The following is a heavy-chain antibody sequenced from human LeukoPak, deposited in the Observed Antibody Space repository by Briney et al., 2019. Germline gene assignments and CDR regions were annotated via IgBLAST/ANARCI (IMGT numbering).Heavy chain of an antibody. Sequence: GGSLRLSCVASGXPFRSYAMTWVRQTPGKGLESVSVITDDEDTYYADSVKGRFTISRDNSQNTVFLQMNSLRVEDTAVYYCAKVDYWSPENYFDSWGQRTLVTVSS. D-gene: IGHD1-1*01. CDR3: AKVDYWSPENYFDS. CDR1: GXPFRSYA. CDR2: ITDDEDT. V-gene: IGHV3-23*01. J-gene: IGHJ4*02.